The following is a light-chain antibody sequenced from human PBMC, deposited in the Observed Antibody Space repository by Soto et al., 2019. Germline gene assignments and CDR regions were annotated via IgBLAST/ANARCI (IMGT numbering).Light chain of an antibody. CDR2: DAS. J-gene: IGKJ1*01. Sequence: ETVLTQSPGTLSLSPGERDTISCRASQSVSSSYLAWYQRKPGQAPRLLIYDASSRATGIPDRFSGSGSGTDFTLTISRLEPEHFAVYYCQQYVRSPPSWTFGQGTKVEIK. CDR3: QQYVRSPPSWT. V-gene: IGKV3-20*01. CDR1: QSVSSSY.